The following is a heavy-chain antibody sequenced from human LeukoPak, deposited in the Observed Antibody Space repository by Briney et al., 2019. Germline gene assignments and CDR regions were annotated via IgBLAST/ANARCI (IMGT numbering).Heavy chain of an antibody. CDR2: IKQDGSEK. CDR3: ARTSADIPVAGPKYYFDY. J-gene: IGHJ4*02. D-gene: IGHD6-19*01. V-gene: IGHV3-7*03. Sequence: GGSLRLSCAASGFSFSSSWMSWVRQAPGKGLEWVANIKQDGSEKYYVDSVKGRFTVSRDNAKNSLYLQMNSLRAEDTAVYYCARTSADIPVAGPKYYFDYWGQGTLVTVSS. CDR1: GFSFSSSW.